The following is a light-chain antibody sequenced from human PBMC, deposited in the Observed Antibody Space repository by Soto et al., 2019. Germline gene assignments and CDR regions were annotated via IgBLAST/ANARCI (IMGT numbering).Light chain of an antibody. CDR1: QSVSSSY. V-gene: IGKV3-20*01. J-gene: IGKJ1*01. CDR3: QQYGSLPKT. Sequence: EIVLTQSPAPLSVSPGETASLSFRASQSVSSSYLAWYQQKPGQAPGLLIYGASSRATGIPDRFSGSGSGTGFTLTISRLEPEDFAVFYCQQYGSLPKTFGQGTKVDIK. CDR2: GAS.